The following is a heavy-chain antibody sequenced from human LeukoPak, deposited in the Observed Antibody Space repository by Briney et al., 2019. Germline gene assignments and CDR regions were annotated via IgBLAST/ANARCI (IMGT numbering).Heavy chain of an antibody. D-gene: IGHD6-19*01. Sequence: SVKVSCKASGGTFSSYAISWVRQAPGQGLEWMGGIIPIFGTANYAQKFQGRVTITADESTSTAYMELSSLRSEDTAVYYCARDPLYSSGWYYFGPRGYNWFDPWGQGPLVTVSS. CDR2: IIPIFGTA. J-gene: IGHJ5*02. CDR3: ARDPLYSSGWYYFGPRGYNWFDP. V-gene: IGHV1-69*13. CDR1: GGTFSSYA.